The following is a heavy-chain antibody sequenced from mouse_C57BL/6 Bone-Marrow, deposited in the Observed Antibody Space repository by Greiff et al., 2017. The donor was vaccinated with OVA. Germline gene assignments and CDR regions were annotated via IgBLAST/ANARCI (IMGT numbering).Heavy chain of an antibody. J-gene: IGHJ4*01. CDR1: GFSFNTYA. CDR2: IRSKSNNYAT. Sequence: DAGGGLVQPKGSLKLSCAASGFSFNTYAMNWVRQAPGKGLEWVARIRSKSNNYATYYADSVKDRFTISRDDSESMLYLQMNNLKTEDTAMYYCVRHGDYGGRAMDYWGQGTSVTVSS. CDR3: VRHGDYGGRAMDY. V-gene: IGHV10-1*01. D-gene: IGHD2-4*01.